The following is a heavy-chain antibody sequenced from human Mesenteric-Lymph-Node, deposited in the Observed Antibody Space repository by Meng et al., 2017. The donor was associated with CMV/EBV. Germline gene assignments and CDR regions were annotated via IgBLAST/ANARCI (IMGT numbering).Heavy chain of an antibody. V-gene: IGHV3-9*01. CDR2: ISWNSGTI. J-gene: IGHJ4*02. CDR3: ARDRFLEWSFDY. Sequence: SLKISCVASGFTFDDHVMHWVRQVPGKGLEWVSGISWNSGTIGYVDSVKGRFTISRDNSKNTLYLQMNSLRAEDTAVYYCARDRFLEWSFDYWGQGTLVTVSS. D-gene: IGHD3-3*01. CDR1: GFTFDDHV.